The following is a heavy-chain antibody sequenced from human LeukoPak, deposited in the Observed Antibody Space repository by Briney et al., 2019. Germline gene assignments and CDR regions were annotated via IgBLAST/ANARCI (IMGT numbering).Heavy chain of an antibody. V-gene: IGHV3-23*01. J-gene: IGHJ4*02. Sequence: GGSLRLSCAASGFTFSSYAMSWVRQAPGKGLERVSSITGSGGDTFYADSVKGQFTISRDNSKSTIYLQMNSLRAEDTAVYYCANRGLGQGNYAYFYFDHWGQGTLVTVSS. CDR3: ANRGLGQGNYAYFYFDH. CDR1: GFTFSSYA. D-gene: IGHD3-16*01. CDR2: ITGSGGDT.